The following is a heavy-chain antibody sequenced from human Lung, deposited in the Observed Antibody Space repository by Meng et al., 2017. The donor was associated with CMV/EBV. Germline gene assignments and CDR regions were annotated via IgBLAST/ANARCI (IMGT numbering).Heavy chain of an antibody. J-gene: IGHJ4*02. CDR3: ASGRGSYHYFDY. V-gene: IGHV1-18*01. D-gene: IGHD1-26*01. CDR2: ISAYNGNT. Sequence: SCKASGYAFTSYGISWVRQAPGQGLEWMGWISAYNGNTNYAQKLQGRVTMTTDTSTSTAYMELRSLRSDDTAVYYCASGRGSYHYFDYWGQGTLVTVSS. CDR1: GYAFTSYG.